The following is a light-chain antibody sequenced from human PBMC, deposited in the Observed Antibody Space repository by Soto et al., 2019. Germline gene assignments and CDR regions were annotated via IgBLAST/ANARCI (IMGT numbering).Light chain of an antibody. V-gene: IGKV1-5*01. CDR2: DAS. J-gene: IGKJ1*01. Sequence: DIQMTQSPSTLSASVGDRVTITCRASQNITKWLAWYQQKPGKAPKVLIYDASNLHSGVPSRFSCSGSGTEFTLSISSLQPADFATYYCQQYNANVGQGTKVDVK. CDR3: QQYNAN. CDR1: QNITKW.